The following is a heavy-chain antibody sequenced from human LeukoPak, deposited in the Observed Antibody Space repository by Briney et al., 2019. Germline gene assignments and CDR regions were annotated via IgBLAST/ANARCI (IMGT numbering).Heavy chain of an antibody. CDR1: GGTFSSYA. CDR3: AKTQVVAATPIYYFDY. D-gene: IGHD2-15*01. V-gene: IGHV1-69*13. J-gene: IGHJ4*02. Sequence: SVKVSCKASGGTFSSYAISWVRQAPGQGLEWMGGIIPIFGTANYAQKFQGRVTITADESMSTAYMELSSLRSEDTAVYYCAKTQVVAATPIYYFDYWGQGTLVTVSS. CDR2: IIPIFGTA.